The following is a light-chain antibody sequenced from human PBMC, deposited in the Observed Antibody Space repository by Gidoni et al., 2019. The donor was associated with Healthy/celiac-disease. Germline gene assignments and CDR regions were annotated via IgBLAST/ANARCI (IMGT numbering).Light chain of an antibody. CDR3: QQRSTPFT. V-gene: IGKV3-11*01. J-gene: IGKJ3*01. CDR1: QSVSSY. CDR2: DAS. Sequence: EIVLPQSPATLSLSPGERATLSCRASQSVSSYLAWYQQKPGQAPRLLIYDASNRATGIPARFSGSGSGTDFTLTISSLEPEDFAVYYCQQRSTPFTFGPXTKVDIK.